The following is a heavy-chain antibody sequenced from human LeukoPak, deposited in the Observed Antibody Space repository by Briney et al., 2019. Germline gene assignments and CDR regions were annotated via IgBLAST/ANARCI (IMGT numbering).Heavy chain of an antibody. V-gene: IGHV4-34*01. CDR1: GGSFSGYY. CDR3: ARGDVSCSGGSCYPNGMDV. Sequence: SETLSLTCAAYGGSFSGYYWSWIRQPPGKGLEWIGEINHSGSTNYNPSLKSRVTITVDTSKNQFSLKLSSVTAADTAVYYCARGDVSCSGGSCYPNGMDVWGQGTTVIVSS. CDR2: INHSGST. J-gene: IGHJ6*02. D-gene: IGHD2-15*01.